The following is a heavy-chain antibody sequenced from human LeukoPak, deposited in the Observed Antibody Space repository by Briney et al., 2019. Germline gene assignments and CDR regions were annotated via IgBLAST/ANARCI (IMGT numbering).Heavy chain of an antibody. CDR3: ARGGPYDSGSFYFDY. V-gene: IGHV4-4*07. CDR2: IYTSGST. J-gene: IGHJ4*02. CDR1: GASISTYY. Sequence: PSETLPLTCTVSGASISTYYWSWIRQPAGKGLEWIGRIYTSGSTNYNPSLKSRVTMSVDTSKNQFSLKLSSVTAADTAVYYCARGGPYDSGSFYFDYWGQGTLVTVSS. D-gene: IGHD1-26*01.